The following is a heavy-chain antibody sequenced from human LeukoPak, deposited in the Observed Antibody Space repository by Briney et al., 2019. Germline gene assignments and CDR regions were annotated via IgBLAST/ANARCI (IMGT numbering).Heavy chain of an antibody. Sequence: SVKVSCKASGGTFSSYAISWVRQAPGQGLEWMGGIIPIFGTANYAQKFHGRVTMTTDTSTSTAYMELRSLRSDDTAVYYCAREGILSGWYGGNWFDPWGQGTLVTVSS. CDR2: IIPIFGTA. J-gene: IGHJ5*02. CDR1: GGTFSSYA. CDR3: AREGILSGWYGGNWFDP. D-gene: IGHD6-19*01. V-gene: IGHV1-69*05.